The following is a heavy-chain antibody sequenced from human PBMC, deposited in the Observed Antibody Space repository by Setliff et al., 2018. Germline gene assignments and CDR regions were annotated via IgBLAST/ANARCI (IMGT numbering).Heavy chain of an antibody. CDR3: ARNWVTAQHYYYGMDV. J-gene: IGHJ6*02. V-gene: IGHV3-33*01. CDR1: GFTFRNYG. CDR2: IWNDGSSK. Sequence: GGSLRLSCAVSGFTFRNYGMHWVRQAPGKGLEWVALIWNDGSSKFYGDSVKGRITISRDNSKNTLYLQMDSLRADDTAVYYCARNWVTAQHYYYGMDVWGQGTTVTVSS. D-gene: IGHD2-21*02.